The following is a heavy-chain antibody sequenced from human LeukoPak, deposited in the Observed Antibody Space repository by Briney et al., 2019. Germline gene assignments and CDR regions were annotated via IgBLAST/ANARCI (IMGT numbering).Heavy chain of an antibody. CDR3: AKDPYGDYSYYFDY. CDR2: ISGSGGST. D-gene: IGHD4-17*01. Sequence: GGSLRLSCAASGFTFSSYAMSWVRQAPGEGLEWVSAISGSGGSTYYADSVKGRFTISRDNSKNTLYLQMNSLRAEDTAVYYCAKDPYGDYSYYFDYWGQGTLVTVSS. CDR1: GFTFSSYA. J-gene: IGHJ4*02. V-gene: IGHV3-23*01.